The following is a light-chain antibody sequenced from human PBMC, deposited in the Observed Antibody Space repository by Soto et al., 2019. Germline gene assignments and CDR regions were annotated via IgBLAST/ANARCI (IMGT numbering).Light chain of an antibody. J-gene: IGKJ2*01. Sequence: EIVMTQPPATLSVSPGERATLSCRASQSVSSNLAWYQQKPGQAPRLLIFGASTRATGIPARFSGSGSGTEFTLTISSLQSEDFAVYYCQQYNKWPLYTFGQGTKLEIK. CDR3: QQYNKWPLYT. CDR1: QSVSSN. CDR2: GAS. V-gene: IGKV3-15*01.